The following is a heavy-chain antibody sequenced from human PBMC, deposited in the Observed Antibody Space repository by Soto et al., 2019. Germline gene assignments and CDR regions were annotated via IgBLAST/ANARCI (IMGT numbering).Heavy chain of an antibody. CDR1: GGTFSTYA. Sequence: QVQLVQSGAEVKKPGSSVKVSCKAPGGTFSTYAISWVRQAPGQGLEWVGGVIPIFGTPKYEQKFQGRVTITADESTSTGYMELRSLRSEDRAVYYCARSQGGSSSLDIYYYYYYGMDVWGQGTTVTVSS. V-gene: IGHV1-69*01. CDR2: VIPIFGTP. CDR3: ARSQGGSSSLDIYYYYYYGMDV. D-gene: IGHD2-15*01. J-gene: IGHJ6*02.